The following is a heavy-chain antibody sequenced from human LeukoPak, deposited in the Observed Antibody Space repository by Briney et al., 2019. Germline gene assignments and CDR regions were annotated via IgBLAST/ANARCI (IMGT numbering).Heavy chain of an antibody. CDR1: GFTFSDSH. Sequence: PGGSLRLSCVASGFTFSDSHIQWVRQASGKGLEWVGHVRNKVDDNRTAYGASVKGRSTISRDDSKNTAYLQMNSLGTEDTAVYYCSRQEASVHAYWGQGTLVTVSS. J-gene: IGHJ4*02. CDR2: VRNKVDDNRT. D-gene: IGHD3-10*01. CDR3: SRQEASVHAY. V-gene: IGHV3-73*01.